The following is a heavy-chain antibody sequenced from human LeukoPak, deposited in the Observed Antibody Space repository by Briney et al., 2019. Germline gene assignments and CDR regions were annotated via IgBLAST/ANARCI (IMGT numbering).Heavy chain of an antibody. CDR2: MNPNSGNT. CDR1: GYTFTSYD. J-gene: IGHJ6*02. D-gene: IGHD6-13*01. V-gene: IGHV1-8*01. Sequence: GASVKVSCKASGYTFTSYDINWVRQATGQGLEWMGWMNPNSGNTGYAQKFQGRVTMTRNTSISTAYMELSSLRSEDTAVYYCAREGEQQLVRTYYYGMDVWGQGTTVTVSS. CDR3: AREGEQQLVRTYYYGMDV.